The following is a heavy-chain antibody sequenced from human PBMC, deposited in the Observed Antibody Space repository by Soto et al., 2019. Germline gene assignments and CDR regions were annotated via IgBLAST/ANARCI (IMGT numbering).Heavy chain of an antibody. CDR2: IKSKTDGGTT. V-gene: IGHV3-15*07. D-gene: IGHD3-3*01. CDR3: AKALIRFLEWLPSPYYYYGMDV. CDR1: GVPFSNAW. Sequence: PGGSLRLSCAASGVPFSNAWMNWVRQAPGKGLEWVGRIKSKTDGGTTDYAAPVKGRFTISRDNSKNTLYLQMNSLRAEDTAVYYCAKALIRFLEWLPSPYYYYGMDVWGQGTTVTVSS. J-gene: IGHJ6*02.